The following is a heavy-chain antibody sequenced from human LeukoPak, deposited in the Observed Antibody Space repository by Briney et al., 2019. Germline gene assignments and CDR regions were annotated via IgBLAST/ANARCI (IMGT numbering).Heavy chain of an antibody. J-gene: IGHJ4*02. D-gene: IGHD3-22*01. Sequence: ASVKVSCKASGYSFTVYYMFWVRQAPGQGLEWMGWINPNSSGTNYAQKFQGRVTMTRDTSITTAYMELSRLRSDDTAVYYCARGPAVSSGYYPRWGYWGQGTLVTVSS. CDR2: INPNSSGT. CDR1: GYSFTVYY. V-gene: IGHV1-2*02. CDR3: ARGPAVSSGYYPRWGY.